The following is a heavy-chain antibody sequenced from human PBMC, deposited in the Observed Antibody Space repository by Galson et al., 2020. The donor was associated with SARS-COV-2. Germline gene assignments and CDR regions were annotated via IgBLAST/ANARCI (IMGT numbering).Heavy chain of an antibody. CDR3: ARPYYFYMDV. V-gene: IGHV4-4*02. CDR2: ISHSGYT. CDR1: GGSISSGSW. J-gene: IGHJ6*03. Sequence: SETLSLTCGISGGSISSGSWWSWVRQHPGKGLEWIGEISHSGYTNYNPSLESRVTISVDKSNNQFSLKLTSVTAADTAVYYCARPYYFYMDVWGQGTTVTVSS.